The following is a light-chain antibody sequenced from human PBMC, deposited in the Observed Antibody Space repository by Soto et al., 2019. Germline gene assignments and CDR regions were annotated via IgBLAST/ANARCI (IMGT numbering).Light chain of an antibody. V-gene: IGKV3-20*01. J-gene: IGKJ1*01. CDR2: GAS. CDR3: QQYGSSPRT. Sequence: EIVLTQSPGTLSLSPGERATLSCRASQSVSSSYLAWYLQKPGQAPRLLLYGASSRATGIPDRFSGSVSGTDFTLTISRLEPEDFAVYYCQQYGSSPRTFGQGTKVEIK. CDR1: QSVSSSY.